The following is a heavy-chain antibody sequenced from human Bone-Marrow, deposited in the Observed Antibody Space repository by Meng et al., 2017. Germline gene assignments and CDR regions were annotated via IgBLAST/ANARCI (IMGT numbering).Heavy chain of an antibody. CDR3: TGGEDH. V-gene: IGHV3-66*01. CDR1: GFSVSNEF. J-gene: IGHJ4*02. Sequence: EVQVVESGGGWVQPGGSLRLSCAASGFSVSNEFMSWVRQAQGKGLEWVSVIYSGGDTDYADSVKGRFTTSRDSSKNTMYLQMNNLRADDTAMYYCTGGEDHWGQGTLVTVSS. CDR2: IYSGGDT.